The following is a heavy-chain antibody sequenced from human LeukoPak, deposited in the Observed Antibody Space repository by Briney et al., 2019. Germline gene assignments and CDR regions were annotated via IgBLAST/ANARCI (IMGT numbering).Heavy chain of an antibody. Sequence: GGSLRLSCAASGFTFSNYNMNWVRQVPGKGLEWVSYISSSSSAVYYADSVKGRLTISRDNGKNSLYLQMNSLRAEDTAVYYCARAGGGNYYDSSGGGDWGQGTLVTVSS. CDR2: ISSSSSAV. D-gene: IGHD3-22*01. V-gene: IGHV3-48*01. CDR3: ARAGGGNYYDSSGGGD. J-gene: IGHJ4*02. CDR1: GFTFSNYN.